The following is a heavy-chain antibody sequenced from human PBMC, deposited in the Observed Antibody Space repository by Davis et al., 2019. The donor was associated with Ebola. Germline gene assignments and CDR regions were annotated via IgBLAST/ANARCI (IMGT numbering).Heavy chain of an antibody. CDR3: ARHAPGLQRGLTWFDP. D-gene: IGHD2-21*01. CDR1: GYSFTSYW. Sequence: GESLKISCKGSGYSFTSYWISWVRQMPGKGLEWMGRIDPSDSYTNYSPSFQGHVTISADKSISTAYLQWSSLKASDTAMYYCARHAPGLQRGLTWFDPWGQGTLVTVSS. CDR2: IDPSDSYT. J-gene: IGHJ5*02. V-gene: IGHV5-10-1*01.